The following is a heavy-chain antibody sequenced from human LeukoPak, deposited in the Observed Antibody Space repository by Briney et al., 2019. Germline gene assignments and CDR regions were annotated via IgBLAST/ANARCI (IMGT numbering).Heavy chain of an antibody. Sequence: SETLSLTFTVSGVSISSYYWSWVRQPAGKGLEWIGRVYTSGSTNYNPSLKSRVTMSVDTSKNQFSLKLTSVTAADTAVYYCARDLSYSSSPGLDYWGQGTLVTVSS. D-gene: IGHD6-6*01. CDR1: GVSISSYY. CDR3: ARDLSYSSSPGLDY. J-gene: IGHJ4*02. CDR2: VYTSGST. V-gene: IGHV4-4*07.